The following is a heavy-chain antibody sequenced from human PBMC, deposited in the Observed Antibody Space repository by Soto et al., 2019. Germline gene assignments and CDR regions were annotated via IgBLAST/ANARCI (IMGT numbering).Heavy chain of an antibody. CDR3: ARLTGSSSGGSPYGVDV. Sequence: PGESLKISCKGSGYTFTTYWIGWVRQMPGKGLEWMGIVYPRDSDTRYSPSFQGQVTVSADKSISTAYLQWSSLKASDTAMYYCARLTGSSSGGSPYGVDVWGQGTTVTVSS. V-gene: IGHV5-51*01. D-gene: IGHD6-6*01. CDR2: VYPRDSDT. CDR1: GYTFTTYW. J-gene: IGHJ6*02.